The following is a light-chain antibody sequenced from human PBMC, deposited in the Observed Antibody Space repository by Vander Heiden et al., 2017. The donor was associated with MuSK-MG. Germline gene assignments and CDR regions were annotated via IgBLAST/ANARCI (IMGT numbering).Light chain of an antibody. V-gene: IGKV1-39*01. CDR1: QRISSY. Sequence: DIQMPQSPSSLSASVGDRVTITCRASQRISSYLNWYQQKPGKAPKLLIYAASSLQSGVPSRCSGSGSGTDFTLTISRLQPEDFATYYCQHSDSTPHTFGGGTKVEIK. J-gene: IGKJ4*01. CDR2: AAS. CDR3: QHSDSTPHT.